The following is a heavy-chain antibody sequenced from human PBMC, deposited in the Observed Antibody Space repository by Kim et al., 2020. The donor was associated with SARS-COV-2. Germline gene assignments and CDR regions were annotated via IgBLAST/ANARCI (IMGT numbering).Heavy chain of an antibody. V-gene: IGHV7-4-1*02. D-gene: IGHD6-13*01. CDR3: ARDPPERRYSSSWYVNYDSRWKYYFDY. J-gene: IGHJ4*02. CDR2: INTNTGNP. Sequence: ASVKVSCKASGYTFTSYAMNWVRQAPGQGLEWMGWINTNTGNPTYAQGFTGRFVFSLDTSVSTAYLQISSLKAEDTAVYYCARDPPERRYSSSWYVNYDSRWKYYFDYWGQGTLVTVSS. CDR1: GYTFTSYA.